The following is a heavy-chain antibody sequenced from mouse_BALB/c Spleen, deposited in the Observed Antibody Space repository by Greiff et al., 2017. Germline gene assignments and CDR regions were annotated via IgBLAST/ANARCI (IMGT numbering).Heavy chain of an antibody. CDR2: IDPENGNT. D-gene: IGHD3-2*02. J-gene: IGHJ2*01. CDR3: ARSGYFDY. V-gene: IGHV14-1*02. CDR1: GFNIKDYY. Sequence: VQLQQSGAELVRPGALVKLSCKASGFNIKDYYMHWVKQRPEQGLEWIGWIDPENGNTIYDTKFQGKASITADTSSNTAYLQLSSLTSEDTAVYYCARSGYFDYWGQGTTLTVSS.